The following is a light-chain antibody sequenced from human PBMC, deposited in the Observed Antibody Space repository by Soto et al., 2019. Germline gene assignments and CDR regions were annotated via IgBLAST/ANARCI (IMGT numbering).Light chain of an antibody. J-gene: IGKJ1*01. Sequence: DIQMTQSPSTLSASVGDRVSINCRASQSISAWLAWYQQKPGKAPRLLIYKASTLEIGVPSRFSGSGSGTEFTLTISSLQPEDFATYYCQQSYSTPQTFGRGTKVDIK. CDR2: KAS. CDR1: QSISAW. V-gene: IGKV1-5*03. CDR3: QQSYSTPQT.